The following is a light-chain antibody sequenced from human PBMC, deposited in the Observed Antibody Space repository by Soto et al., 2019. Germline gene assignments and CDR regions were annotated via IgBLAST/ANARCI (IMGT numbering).Light chain of an antibody. CDR2: DVS. J-gene: IGLJ1*01. CDR1: SSDVGGYNY. Sequence: QSALTQPASVSGSPGQSITISCTGTSSDVGGYNYVSWYQQHPGKAPKLMIYDVSNRPSGVSNRFSGSKSGNTASPTISGLQAEDEADYYCSSYTSSSTLGYVFGTGTKLTVL. CDR3: SSYTSSSTLGYV. V-gene: IGLV2-14*01.